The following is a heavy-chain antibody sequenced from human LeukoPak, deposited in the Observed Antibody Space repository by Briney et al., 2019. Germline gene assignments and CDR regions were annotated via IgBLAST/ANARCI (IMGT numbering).Heavy chain of an antibody. CDR2: IRQDGSEK. CDR3: AREHYDYGDYGGMDV. V-gene: IGHV3-7*01. CDR1: GFTFSSYW. D-gene: IGHD4-17*01. Sequence: GGSLRLSCAASGFTFSSYWMMWLRQAPGKGLEWVANIRQDGSEKNYVDSVKGRFTISRDNAKNSLYLQMNSLRAEDTAVYYCAREHYDYGDYGGMDVWGQGTTVTVSS. J-gene: IGHJ6*02.